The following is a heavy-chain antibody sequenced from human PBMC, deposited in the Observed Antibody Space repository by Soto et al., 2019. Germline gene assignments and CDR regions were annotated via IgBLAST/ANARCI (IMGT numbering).Heavy chain of an antibody. J-gene: IGHJ3*02. CDR3: ARGLGALSAFDI. CDR2: IYYSGST. Sequence: SETLSLTCTVSGGSISSGGYYWSWIRQHPGKGLEWIGYIYYSGSTYYNPSLKSRVTISVDTSKNQFSLKLSSVTAADTAVYYCARGLGALSAFDIWGQGTMVTVSS. CDR1: GGSISSGGYY. V-gene: IGHV4-31*03. D-gene: IGHD1-26*01.